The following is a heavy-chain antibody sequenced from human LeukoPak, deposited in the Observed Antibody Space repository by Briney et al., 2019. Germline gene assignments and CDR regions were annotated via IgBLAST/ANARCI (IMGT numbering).Heavy chain of an antibody. CDR3: IHYGSGSYSTDY. V-gene: IGHV3-73*01. CDR1: GFTFSGAA. D-gene: IGHD3-10*01. J-gene: IGHJ4*02. CDR2: IRSKANNYAT. Sequence: PGGSLRLSCAASGFTFSGAAIHWVRQASGKGLEWVGHIRSKANNYATTYAASVKGRFTISRDDSKNTAYLQMTSLKTEDTAVYYCIHYGSGSYSTDYWGQGTLVTVSS.